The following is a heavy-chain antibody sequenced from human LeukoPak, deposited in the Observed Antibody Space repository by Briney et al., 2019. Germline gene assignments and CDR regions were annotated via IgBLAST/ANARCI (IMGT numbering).Heavy chain of an antibody. CDR1: GGSFSGYY. D-gene: IGHD1-1*01. V-gene: IGHV4-34*01. CDR3: ARGIWNRLDY. CDR2: INHSGST. Sequence: SETLSLTCAVYGGSFSGYYWSWIRQPPGKGLEWIGEINHSGSTNYNPSLKSRVTISVDTPKNQFSLKLSSVTAADTAVYYCARGIWNRLDYWGQGTLVTVSS. J-gene: IGHJ4*02.